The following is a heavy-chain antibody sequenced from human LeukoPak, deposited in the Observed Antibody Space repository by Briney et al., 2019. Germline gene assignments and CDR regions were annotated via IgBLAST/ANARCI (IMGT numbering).Heavy chain of an antibody. CDR2: INPSGGST. D-gene: IGHD5-18*01. V-gene: IGHV1-46*01. J-gene: IGHJ4*02. Sequence: ASVTVSCTASGYTFTSYYMHWVRQAPGQGLEWMGIINPSGGSTSYAQKFQGRVTMTRDMSTSTVYMELSSLRSEDTAVYYCARAVLLGTDFDYWGQGTLVTISS. CDR3: ARAVLLGTDFDY. CDR1: GYTFTSYY.